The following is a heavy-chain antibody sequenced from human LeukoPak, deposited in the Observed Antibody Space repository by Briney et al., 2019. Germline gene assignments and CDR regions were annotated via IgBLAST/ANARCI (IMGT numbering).Heavy chain of an antibody. D-gene: IGHD6-13*01. Sequence: GGPLRLSCAASGFTFSSYSMNWVRQAPGKGLEWVSSISSSSYIYYADSVKGRFTISRDNAKNSLYLQMNSLRAEDTAVYYCAGMIIDSSSWGGDFDYWGQGTLVTVSS. CDR3: AGMIIDSSSWGGDFDY. CDR2: ISSSSYI. V-gene: IGHV3-21*01. J-gene: IGHJ4*02. CDR1: GFTFSSYS.